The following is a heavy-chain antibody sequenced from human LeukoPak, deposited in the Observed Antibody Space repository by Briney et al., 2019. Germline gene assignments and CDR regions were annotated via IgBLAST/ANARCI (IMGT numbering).Heavy chain of an antibody. CDR3: ARETKLMGYSSGLGFNY. Sequence: SETLSLTCTVSGGSISSWYWSWIRQPPGKGLEWIGYIYDSGNTNYNPSLKTRVTISVDTSKNQLSLNLSSVTAADTAVYYCARETKLMGYSSGLGFNYWGQGTLVTASS. J-gene: IGHJ4*02. CDR1: GGSISSWY. CDR2: IYDSGNT. D-gene: IGHD6-19*01. V-gene: IGHV4-59*01.